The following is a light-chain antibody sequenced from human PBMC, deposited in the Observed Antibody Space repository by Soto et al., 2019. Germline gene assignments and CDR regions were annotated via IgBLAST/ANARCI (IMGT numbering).Light chain of an antibody. Sequence: QSALTQPASVSGSPGQSITISCTGTSSDVGGYNYVSWFQQYPGKAPNFLIYDVSNRPSGVSNRFSGSKSGNTASLTISGLQAEDEADYYCSSYTSSTTYVVFGGGTKLPVL. J-gene: IGLJ2*01. CDR3: SSYTSSTTYVV. V-gene: IGLV2-14*01. CDR2: DVS. CDR1: SSDVGGYNY.